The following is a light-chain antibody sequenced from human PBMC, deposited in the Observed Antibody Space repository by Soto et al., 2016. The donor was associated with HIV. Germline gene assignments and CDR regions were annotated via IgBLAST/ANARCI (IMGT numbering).Light chain of an antibody. CDR2: DDS. J-gene: IGLJ2*01. CDR1: NIGSKS. Sequence: SYELTQPPSVSVTPGKTASIACGGNNIGSKSVHWYQQRPGQAPVLVVFDDSDRPSGIPERFSGSNSGNMATLTISRVEAGDEADYYCQVWDTSTDHIIFGGGTKLTVL. V-gene: IGLV3-21*03. CDR3: QVWDTSTDHII.